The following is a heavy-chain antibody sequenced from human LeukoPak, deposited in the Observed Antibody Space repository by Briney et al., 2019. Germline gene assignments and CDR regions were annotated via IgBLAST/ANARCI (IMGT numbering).Heavy chain of an antibody. CDR2: ISGSGGST. D-gene: IGHD3-9*01. J-gene: IGHJ4*02. CDR3: AKDNFDWFDHFDY. V-gene: IGHV3-23*01. Sequence: GGSLRLSCAASGFTFSSYAMSWVRQAPGKGLEWVSAISGSGGSTYYADSVKGRFTISRDNSENTLYLQMNSLRAEDTAVYYCAKDNFDWFDHFDYRGQGTLVTVSS. CDR1: GFTFSSYA.